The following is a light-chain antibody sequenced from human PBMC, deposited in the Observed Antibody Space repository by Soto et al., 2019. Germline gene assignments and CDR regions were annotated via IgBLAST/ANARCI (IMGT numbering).Light chain of an antibody. Sequence: DIQLTQSPSTLSASVGDRVTITCRASQNVNIWLTWYQQRPGKAPKLLIYEASNLESGVSSRFSGRGSGTEFTLTISGLQPDDFATYYGQQYITYPTFGHGTKVYIK. CDR3: QQYITYPT. CDR1: QNVNIW. J-gene: IGKJ1*01. V-gene: IGKV1-5*03. CDR2: EAS.